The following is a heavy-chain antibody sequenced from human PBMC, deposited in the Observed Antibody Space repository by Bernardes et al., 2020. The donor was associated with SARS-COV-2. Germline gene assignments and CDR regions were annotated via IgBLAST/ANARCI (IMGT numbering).Heavy chain of an antibody. CDR1: RFTFSTYA. CDR2: ISGSGGST. D-gene: IGHD6-19*01. CDR3: AKEVSKWYSSGWYLDAFDC. V-gene: IGHV3-23*01. J-gene: IGHJ4*02. Sequence: GGSLRLSCAASRFTFSTYAMSWVRQAPRKGLEWVSGISGSGGSTYYADSVRGRFTISRDNFKNTVYLQINSLRAEDTAVYYCAKEVSKWYSSGWYLDAFDCWGQGTLVTVSS.